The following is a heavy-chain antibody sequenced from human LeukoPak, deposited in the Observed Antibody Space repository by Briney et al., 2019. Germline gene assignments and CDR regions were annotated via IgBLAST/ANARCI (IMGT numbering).Heavy chain of an antibody. D-gene: IGHD6-6*01. J-gene: IGHJ3*02. CDR2: INPSGGST. CDR3: ARVAPYSSSSSVAFDI. V-gene: IGHV1-46*01. Sequence: ASVKVSCKASGYTFTSYYMHWVRQAPGQGLEWMGIINPSGGSTSYAQKFQGRVTMTRDMSTSTVYMELSSLRSEDTAVYYCARVAPYSSSSSVAFDIWGRGTMVTVSS. CDR1: GYTFTSYY.